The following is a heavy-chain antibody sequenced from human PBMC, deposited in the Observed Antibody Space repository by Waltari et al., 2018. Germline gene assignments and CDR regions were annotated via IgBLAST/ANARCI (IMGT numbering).Heavy chain of an antibody. CDR1: GFTFSSYA. J-gene: IGHJ4*02. CDR3: AKDRMGMYYYDSSGNY. V-gene: IGHV3-23*01. CDR2: ISGRGGRT. D-gene: IGHD3-22*01. Sequence: EVQLLESGGGLVQPGGSLRLSCAASGFTFSSYAMSWVRQAPGKGLEWVSAISGRGGRTYYADAGKGRVTISRDNSKNTLYLQRNSLRAEDTAVDYCAKDRMGMYYYDSSGNYWGQGTLVTVSS.